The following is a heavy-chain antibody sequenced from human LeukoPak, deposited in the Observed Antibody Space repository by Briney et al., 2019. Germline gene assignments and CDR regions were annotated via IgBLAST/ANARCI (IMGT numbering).Heavy chain of an antibody. CDR1: GFTFSSYS. Sequence: PGGSLRLSCAASGFTFSSYSMNWVRQAPGKGLEWVSYISGSSSTIYYADSVKGRFTISRDNAKNSLYLQMNSLRAEDTAVYYCATYCGGDCYAFPDFDYWGQGTLVTVSS. V-gene: IGHV3-48*01. D-gene: IGHD2-21*02. J-gene: IGHJ4*02. CDR3: ATYCGGDCYAFPDFDY. CDR2: ISGSSSTI.